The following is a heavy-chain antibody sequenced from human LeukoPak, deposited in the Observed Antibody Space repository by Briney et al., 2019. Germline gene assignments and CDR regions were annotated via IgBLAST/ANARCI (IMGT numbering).Heavy chain of an antibody. CDR1: GFPFGGYE. V-gene: IGHV3-48*03. D-gene: IGHD5/OR15-5a*01. CDR2: ISSSGNSI. Sequence: GGSLRLSCAASGFPFGGYEMTWVRQAPGKGLEWVSYISSSGNSIYYADSVKGRFTISRDNAKNSLYLQMNNLRAEDTAVYFCAREIGLRIDFWGQGTLVTVSS. J-gene: IGHJ4*02. CDR3: AREIGLRIDF.